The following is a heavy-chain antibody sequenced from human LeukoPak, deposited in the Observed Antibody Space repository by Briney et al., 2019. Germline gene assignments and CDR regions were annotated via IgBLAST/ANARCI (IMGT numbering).Heavy chain of an antibody. CDR1: GFTFSSYA. Sequence: PGGSLRLSCAASGFTFSSYAMSWVRPAPGKGLEWVSAISGSGGSTYYADSVKGRFTISRDNPKNTLYLQMNSLRAEDTAVYYCAKEGSGYSYGYRVYWGQGTLVTVSS. J-gene: IGHJ4*02. CDR3: AKEGSGYSYGYRVY. V-gene: IGHV3-23*01. CDR2: ISGSGGST. D-gene: IGHD5-18*01.